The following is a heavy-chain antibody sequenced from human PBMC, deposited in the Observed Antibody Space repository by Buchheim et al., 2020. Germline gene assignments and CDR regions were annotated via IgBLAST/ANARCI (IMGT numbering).Heavy chain of an antibody. V-gene: IGHV3-30*04. Sequence: QVQLVESGGGVVQPGRSLRLSCAASGFTFSSYAMHWVRQAPGKGLEWVAVISYDGSNKYYADSVKGRFTISRDNSKNTLDLQMNSLRAEDTAVYYCARDKSPIIVVVLDYWGQGTL. J-gene: IGHJ4*02. CDR3: ARDKSPIIVVVLDY. CDR1: GFTFSSYA. D-gene: IGHD2-21*01. CDR2: ISYDGSNK.